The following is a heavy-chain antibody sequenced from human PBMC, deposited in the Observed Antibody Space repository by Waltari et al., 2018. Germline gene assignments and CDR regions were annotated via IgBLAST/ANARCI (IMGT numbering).Heavy chain of an antibody. CDR3: ATMDSQFQFFDF. CDR2: IKSEIHGGKT. V-gene: IGHV3-15*01. D-gene: IGHD2-21*01. J-gene: IGHJ4*02. Sequence: QVVASGGGCVKPGGSLTLSCEVSGFAFNYAGMSWVRQAPGKGLEWVGRIKSEIHGGKTDYAAFAKDRFTISRDDSRSTMFLQMHSLKSEDTAVYFCATMDSQFQFFDFWGQGTLVTVSS. CDR1: GFAFNYAG.